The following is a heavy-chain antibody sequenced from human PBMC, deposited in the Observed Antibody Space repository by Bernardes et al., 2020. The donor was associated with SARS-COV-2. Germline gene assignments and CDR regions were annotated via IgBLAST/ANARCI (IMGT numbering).Heavy chain of an antibody. CDR3: ARLLRGPEA. D-gene: IGHD2-15*01. CDR1: GASISSSTYY. CDR2: NYYSGTT. V-gene: IGHV4-39*01. J-gene: IGHJ5*02. Sequence: SETLSLTCSVSGASISSSTYYWGWIRQPKGKGLEWIGNNYYSGTTHYNPSLKSRVTVTVDTSKNQVSLRLTSVTAADTAVYYCARLLRGPEAWGQGTLVSVSS.